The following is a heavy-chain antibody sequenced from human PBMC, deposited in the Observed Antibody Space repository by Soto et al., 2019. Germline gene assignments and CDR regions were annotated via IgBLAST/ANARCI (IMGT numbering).Heavy chain of an antibody. J-gene: IGHJ3*02. CDR1: GGSISSYY. Sequence: SETLSLTCTVSGGSISSYYWSWIRQPPGKGLEWIGYIYYSGSTNYNPSLKSRVTISVDTSKNQFSLELSSVTAADTAVYHCATGVEWPGFDAFDIWGQGTMVTVSS. V-gene: IGHV4-59*01. CDR3: ATGVEWPGFDAFDI. CDR2: IYYSGST. D-gene: IGHD3-3*01.